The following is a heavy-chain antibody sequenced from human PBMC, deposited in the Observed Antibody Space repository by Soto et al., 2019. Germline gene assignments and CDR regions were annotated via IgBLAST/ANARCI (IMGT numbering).Heavy chain of an antibody. V-gene: IGHV1-69*12. J-gene: IGHJ6*02. D-gene: IGHD1-1*01. CDR2: IIPIFGTA. CDR1: GGSFSSYA. Sequence: QVQLVQSGAEVKKTGSSVKVSCKASGGSFSSYAISWVRQAPGQGLEWMGGIIPIFGTADYPQKFQGRVTITADEYTSTAYMELSSLRSEDTAVYYCARNGRTGTFYYYGMDVWGQGTTVTVSS. CDR3: ARNGRTGTFYYYGMDV.